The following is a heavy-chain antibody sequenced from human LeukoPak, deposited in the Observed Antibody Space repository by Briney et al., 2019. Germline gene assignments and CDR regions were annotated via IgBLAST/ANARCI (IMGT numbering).Heavy chain of an antibody. CDR2: IYYSGST. V-gene: IGHV4-39*07. D-gene: IGHD2-2*01. Sequence: SETLSLTCTVSGGSISSSSYYWGWIRQPPGKGLEWIGSIYYSGSTYYNPSLKSRVTISVDTSKNQFSLKLSSVTAADTAVYYCAKGRRKYCSSTSCYGFDYWGQGTLVTVSS. J-gene: IGHJ4*02. CDR3: AKGRRKYCSSTSCYGFDY. CDR1: GGSISSSSYY.